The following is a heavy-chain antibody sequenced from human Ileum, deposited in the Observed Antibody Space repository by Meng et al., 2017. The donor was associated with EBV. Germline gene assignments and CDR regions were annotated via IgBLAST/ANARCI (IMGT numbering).Heavy chain of an antibody. V-gene: IGHV4-39*07. J-gene: IGHJ4*02. D-gene: IGHD3-10*01. Sequence: LQLQELGPLLAKPSEPLSPTCTVSGGSISSSSYYWGWIRQPPGKGREWIGSIYYSGSTYYNPSLKSRVTISVDTSKNQFSLKLSSVTAEDTAVYYCARDRSGSYYSPTFDYWGQGTLVTVSS. CDR1: GGSISSSSYY. CDR3: ARDRSGSYYSPTFDY. CDR2: IYYSGST.